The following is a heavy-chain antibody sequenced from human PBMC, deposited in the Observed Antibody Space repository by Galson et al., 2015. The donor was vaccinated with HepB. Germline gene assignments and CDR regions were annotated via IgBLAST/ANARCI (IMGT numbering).Heavy chain of an antibody. CDR3: CRVGRYYDVLTGYYLAGTSPDY. CDR2: IRSKAYGGTP. Sequence: SLRLSCAASGFTFGDFAMSWVRQAPGKGLEWVGFIRSKAYGGTPDYAASVRGRFTISRDDSKSIAYLQMSSLKTEDTAVYYCCRVGRYYDVLTGYYLAGTSPDYWGQGTLVTVSS. J-gene: IGHJ4*02. CDR1: GFTFGDFA. V-gene: IGHV3-49*04. D-gene: IGHD3-9*01.